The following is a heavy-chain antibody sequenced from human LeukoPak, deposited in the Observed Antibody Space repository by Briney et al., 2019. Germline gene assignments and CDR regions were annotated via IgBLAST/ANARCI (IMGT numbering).Heavy chain of an antibody. CDR1: GFTFCSYA. Sequence: GGSLRLSCAASGFTFCSYAMHWVRQAPGKGLEWVAVISYDGSNKYYADSVKGRFTISRDNSKNTLYLQMNSLRAEDTAVYYCARVVFGYSYAYAGYFDYWGQGTLVTVSS. J-gene: IGHJ4*02. CDR2: ISYDGSNK. V-gene: IGHV3-30-3*01. D-gene: IGHD5-18*01. CDR3: ARVVFGYSYAYAGYFDY.